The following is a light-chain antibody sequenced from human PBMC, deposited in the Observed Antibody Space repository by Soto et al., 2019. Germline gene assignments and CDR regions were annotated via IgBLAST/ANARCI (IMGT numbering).Light chain of an antibody. V-gene: IGKV3-11*01. Sequence: LTQSPAILSLSPGEKATLSCTASQTVDSYMAWYQQRPGQPPRLLIHDTSHRASGVPARFRGSGSGTDCTLTITSLEPEDFAVYFCQQRRNWVSFGPGTRV. CDR1: QTVDSY. CDR3: QQRRNWVS. CDR2: DTS. J-gene: IGKJ3*01.